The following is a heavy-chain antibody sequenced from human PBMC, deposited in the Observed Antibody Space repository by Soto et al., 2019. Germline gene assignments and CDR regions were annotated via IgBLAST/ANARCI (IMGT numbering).Heavy chain of an antibody. CDR1: GFTFSNYG. J-gene: IGHJ4*02. CDR2: LWYDGNNK. V-gene: IGHV3-33*01. D-gene: IGHD2-21*01. CDR3: ARGLHSLFDY. Sequence: QVQLVESGGGVVQPGGSLRLSCAASGFTFSNYGMHWVRQAPGKGLEWVAVLWYDGNNKYYADSVKGRFTISRDNSNNTLYVQMTSLRAEDTAVYYCARGLHSLFDYWVQGTLVTVSS.